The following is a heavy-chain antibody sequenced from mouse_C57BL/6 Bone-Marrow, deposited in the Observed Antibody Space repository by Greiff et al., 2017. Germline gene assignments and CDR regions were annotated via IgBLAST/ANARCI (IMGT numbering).Heavy chain of an antibody. V-gene: IGHV1-55*01. CDR2: IYPTSGRT. J-gene: IGHJ2*01. CDR1: GYTFTSYW. CDR3: ARSGPLGRSFDY. Sequence: VQLQQPGAELVKPGASVKMSCKASGYTFTSYWITWVKQRPGQGLEWIGDIYPTSGRTNYNETFKSKAILTVDTSSNTAYMQLSSLTSEDSAVFYCARSGPLGRSFDYWAKAPLSQSPQ. D-gene: IGHD4-1*01.